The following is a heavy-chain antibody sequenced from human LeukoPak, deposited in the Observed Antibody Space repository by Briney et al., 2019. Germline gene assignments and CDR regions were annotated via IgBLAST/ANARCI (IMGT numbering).Heavy chain of an antibody. V-gene: IGHV3-23*01. CDR3: AKRGSSSWTQFDY. Sequence: GGSLRLSCAASGFTFNDYAINWVRQAPGKGLEWVSVISGGTGGSTYYADSVKGRFTISRDNSKNTPYLQMNSLRAEDTAAYYCAKRGSSSWTQFDYWGQGTLVTVSS. J-gene: IGHJ4*02. CDR1: GFTFNDYA. CDR2: ISGGTGGST. D-gene: IGHD6-13*01.